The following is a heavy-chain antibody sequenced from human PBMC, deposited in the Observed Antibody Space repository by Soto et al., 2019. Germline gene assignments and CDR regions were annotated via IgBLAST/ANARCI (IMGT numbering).Heavy chain of an antibody. Sequence: QVQLVQSGAEEKKPGASVKVSCKASGYTFTSYAMHWVRQAPGQRLEWMGWINAGNGNTKYSQKFQGRVTITRDTSASTADMELSSLRSEGTAVYYCARGGPPIDYWGQGTLFTVSS. CDR2: INAGNGNT. D-gene: IGHD3-10*01. CDR3: ARGGPPIDY. CDR1: GYTFTSYA. V-gene: IGHV1-3*05. J-gene: IGHJ4*02.